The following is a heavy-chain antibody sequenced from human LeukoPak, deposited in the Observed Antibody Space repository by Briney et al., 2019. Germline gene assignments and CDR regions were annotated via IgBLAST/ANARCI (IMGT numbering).Heavy chain of an antibody. V-gene: IGHV3-30*02. CDR1: GFNFRNYG. J-gene: IGHJ4*02. CDR2: IWYDGSNK. Sequence: PGGSLRLSCAASGFNFRNYGMHWVRQAPGKGLEWVAVIWYDGSNKYYADSVKGRFTISRDNSKNTLFLQMNSLRAEDTAVYYCAKESREQGVTLTYWGQGTLVTVSS. D-gene: IGHD2-21*02. CDR3: AKESREQGVTLTY.